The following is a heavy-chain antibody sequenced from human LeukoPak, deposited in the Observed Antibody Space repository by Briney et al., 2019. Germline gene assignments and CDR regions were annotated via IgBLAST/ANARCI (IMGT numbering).Heavy chain of an antibody. CDR2: ISAYNGNT. J-gene: IGHJ4*02. D-gene: IGHD3-22*01. Sequence: ASVKVSCKASGYTFTSYGISWVRQAPGQGPEWMGWISAYNGNTNYAQKLQGRVTMTTDTSTSTAYMELRSLRSDDTAVYYCAREPDSSGYYPPDYWGQGTLVTVSS. CDR3: AREPDSSGYYPPDY. CDR1: GYTFTSYG. V-gene: IGHV1-18*01.